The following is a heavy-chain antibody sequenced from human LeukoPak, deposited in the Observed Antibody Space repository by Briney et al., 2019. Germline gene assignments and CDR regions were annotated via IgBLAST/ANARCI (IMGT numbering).Heavy chain of an antibody. Sequence: SVKVSCKAAGGTFSSYAISWVRQAPGQGLEWMGGIIPIFGTANYAQKFQGRVTITADESTSTAYMELSSLRSEDTAVYYCARGPSYDSSGYFDYWGQGTLVTVSS. V-gene: IGHV1-69*13. CDR3: ARGPSYDSSGYFDY. CDR1: GGTFSSYA. J-gene: IGHJ4*02. D-gene: IGHD3-22*01. CDR2: IIPIFGTA.